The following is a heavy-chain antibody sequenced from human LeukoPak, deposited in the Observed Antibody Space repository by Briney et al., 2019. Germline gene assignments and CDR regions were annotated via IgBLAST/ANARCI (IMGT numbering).Heavy chain of an antibody. D-gene: IGHD5-18*01. J-gene: IGHJ4*02. CDR2: IYSGGST. Sequence: PGGSLRLSCAASGFTFSTFGMSWVRQAPGKGLEWVSVIYSGGSTYHADSVKGRFIISRDNSKNTLNLQMNSLRVEDSAVYYCARDRYSYGYALDCWGQGTLVTVSS. CDR1: GFTFSTFG. V-gene: IGHV3-66*02. CDR3: ARDRYSYGYALDC.